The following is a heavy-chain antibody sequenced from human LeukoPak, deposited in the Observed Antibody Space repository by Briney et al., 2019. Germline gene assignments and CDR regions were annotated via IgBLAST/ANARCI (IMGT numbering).Heavy chain of an antibody. CDR2: IYYSGST. Sequence: PSETLSLTCTVSGGSISSYYWSWIRQPPGKGLEWIGYIYYSGSTNYNPSLKSRVTISVDTSKNQYSLKLSSGTAADPAVYYCGGQSGRFGELSPWGQGTLVTVSS. J-gene: IGHJ5*01. CDR1: GGSISSYY. V-gene: IGHV4-59*08. CDR3: GGQSGRFGELSP. D-gene: IGHD3-10*01.